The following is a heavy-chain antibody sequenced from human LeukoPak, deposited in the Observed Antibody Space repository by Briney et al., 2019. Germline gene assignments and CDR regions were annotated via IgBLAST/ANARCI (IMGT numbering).Heavy chain of an antibody. CDR2: ISQDGSAK. J-gene: IGHJ4*02. Sequence: GGSLRLSCATSGFTFSNYWMSWVRQVPGKGLEWVASISQDGSAKTYVDSVKGRFTISRDNSKNSLFVQMNSLRAEDTAVYFCAKSRSGSANWALQIFDNWGQGTLVTVSS. V-gene: IGHV3-7*03. CDR3: AKSRSGSANWALQIFDN. D-gene: IGHD1-1*01. CDR1: GFTFSNYW.